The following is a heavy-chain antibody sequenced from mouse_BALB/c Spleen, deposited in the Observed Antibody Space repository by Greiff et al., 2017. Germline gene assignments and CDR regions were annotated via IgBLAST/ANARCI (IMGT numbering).Heavy chain of an antibody. Sequence: EVQRVESGGGLVKLGGSLKLSCAASGFTFSSYYMSWVRQTPEKRLELVAAINSNGGSTYYPDTVKGRFTISRDNAKNTLYLQMSSLKSEDTALYYCARHITTASYAMDYWGQGTSVTVSS. CDR2: INSNGGST. CDR1: GFTFSSYY. J-gene: IGHJ4*01. V-gene: IGHV5-6-2*01. D-gene: IGHD1-1*01. CDR3: ARHITTASYAMDY.